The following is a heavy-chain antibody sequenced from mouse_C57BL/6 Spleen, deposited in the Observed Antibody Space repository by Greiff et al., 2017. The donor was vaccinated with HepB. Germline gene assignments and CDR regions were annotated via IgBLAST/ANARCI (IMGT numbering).Heavy chain of an antibody. V-gene: IGHV1-64*01. D-gene: IGHD2-5*01. CDR1: GYTFTSYW. Sequence: VQLQQPGAELVKPGASVKLSCKASGYTFTSYWMHWVKQRPGQGLEWIGMIHPNSGSTSYNQKFKGKATLTVDQSSSTAYMQLNSLTSEDSAVYYCARGGSNYVFHYWGQGTTLTVSS. CDR2: IHPNSGST. J-gene: IGHJ2*01. CDR3: ARGGSNYVFHY.